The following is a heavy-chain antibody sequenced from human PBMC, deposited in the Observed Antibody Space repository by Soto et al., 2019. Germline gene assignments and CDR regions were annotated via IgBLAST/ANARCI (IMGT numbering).Heavy chain of an antibody. CDR2: IYHSGST. CDR3: ARIGLYDSDDYYYPDY. Sequence: TSETLSLTCAVSGGSISSGAYSWSWIRQPPGKGLEWVGYIYHSGSTYYNPSLKSRVTISVDRSKNRFSLNLNSVTAADTAVYYCARIGLYDSDDYYYPDYWGQGTLVTV. V-gene: IGHV4-30-2*01. CDR1: GGSISSGAYS. J-gene: IGHJ4*02. D-gene: IGHD3-22*01.